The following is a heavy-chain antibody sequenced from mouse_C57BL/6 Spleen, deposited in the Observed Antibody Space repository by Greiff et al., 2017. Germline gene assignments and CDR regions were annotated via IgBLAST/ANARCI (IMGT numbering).Heavy chain of an antibody. J-gene: IGHJ4*01. CDR3: APIYYDYDGAMDY. D-gene: IGHD2-4*01. Sequence: DVKLQESGGGLVKPGGSLKLSCAASGFTFSDYGMHWVRQAPEKGLEWVAYISSGSSTIYYADTVKGRFTISRDNAKNTLFLQMTSLRSEDTAMYYCAPIYYDYDGAMDYWGQGTSVTVSS. V-gene: IGHV5-17*01. CDR2: ISSGSSTI. CDR1: GFTFSDYG.